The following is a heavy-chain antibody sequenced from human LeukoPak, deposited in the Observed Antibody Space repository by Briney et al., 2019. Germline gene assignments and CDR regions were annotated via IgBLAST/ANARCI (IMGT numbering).Heavy chain of an antibody. CDR1: GYTFTSYY. V-gene: IGHV1-24*01. J-gene: IGHJ4*02. Sequence: ASVKVSCKASGYTFTSYYMHWVRQAPGKGLEWMGGFDPEDGETIYAQKFQGRVTMTEDTSTDTAYMELSSLRSEDTAVYYCATAYYGSGSYSLGVYFDYWGQGTLVTVSS. CDR2: FDPEDGET. CDR3: ATAYYGSGSYSLGVYFDY. D-gene: IGHD3-10*01.